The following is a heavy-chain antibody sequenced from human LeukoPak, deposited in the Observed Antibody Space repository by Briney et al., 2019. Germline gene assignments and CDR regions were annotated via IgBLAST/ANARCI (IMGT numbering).Heavy chain of an antibody. J-gene: IGHJ5*02. D-gene: IGHD2-2*01. Sequence: PGGSLSLSCAASGFTFSSYAMHWVRQAPGKGLQWVAVISYDGSNKYYADSVKGRFTISRDNSKNTLYLQMNSLRAEDTAVYYCAKDLDQLLWDNWFDPWGQGTLVTVSS. CDR2: ISYDGSNK. V-gene: IGHV3-30-3*01. CDR3: AKDLDQLLWDNWFDP. CDR1: GFTFSSYA.